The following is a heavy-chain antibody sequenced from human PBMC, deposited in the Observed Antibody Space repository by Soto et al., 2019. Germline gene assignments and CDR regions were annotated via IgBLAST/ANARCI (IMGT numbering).Heavy chain of an antibody. CDR3: ARGTPYSSGWYYFDF. J-gene: IGHJ4*02. Sequence: SLRLSCAASGFTFTTYGMHWVRQAPGKGLEWVAVISYDGTNKFYEDSVDGRFTISRDNSKNMLFLQMNSLRTEDTAVYYCARGTPYSSGWYYFDFWGQGTLVTVSS. CDR2: ISYDGTNK. D-gene: IGHD6-19*01. V-gene: IGHV3-30*03. CDR1: GFTFTTYG.